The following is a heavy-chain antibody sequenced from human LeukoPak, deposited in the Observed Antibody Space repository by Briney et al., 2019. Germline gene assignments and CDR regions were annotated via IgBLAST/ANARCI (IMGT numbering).Heavy chain of an antibody. Sequence: PGGSLRLSCAASGFTFDDYAMHWVRQAPGKGLEWVSGISWVSGRIGYAVSVKGRFTISRDNAKNSLYLQMNSLRPEDTALYYCAKGDSSGWYAYYFDYWGQGTLVTVSA. D-gene: IGHD6-19*01. CDR2: ISWVSGRI. CDR3: AKGDSSGWYAYYFDY. J-gene: IGHJ4*02. CDR1: GFTFDDYA. V-gene: IGHV3-9*01.